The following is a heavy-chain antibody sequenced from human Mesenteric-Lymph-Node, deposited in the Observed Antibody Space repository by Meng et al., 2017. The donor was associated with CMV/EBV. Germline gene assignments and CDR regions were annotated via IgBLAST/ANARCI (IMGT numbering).Heavy chain of an antibody. V-gene: IGHV4-39*07. D-gene: IGHD5-18*01. J-gene: IGHJ3*02. CDR3: ARADTAMVFDI. CDR2: LYYGGNT. Sequence: SETLSLTCTVSGVSISGTSYYWGWIRQSPAKGLEWIGSLYYGGNTYYNPSLKSRVAISVDTSKNQFSLKLSSVTAADTAVYYCARADTAMVFDIWGQGTMVTVSS. CDR1: GVSISGTSYY.